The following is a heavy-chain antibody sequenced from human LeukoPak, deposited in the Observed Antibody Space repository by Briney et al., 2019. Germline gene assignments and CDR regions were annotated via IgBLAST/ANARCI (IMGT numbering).Heavy chain of an antibody. Sequence: GGSLRLSCAASGFTFSSYGMHWVRQAPGKGLEWVAYIRYDESNKNYADSVKGRFTISRDNSKKMLYLQMDSLRAEDTAVYYCAKGSGYYSRDAFDIWGQGTMVTVSS. CDR1: GFTFSSYG. CDR2: IRYDESNK. CDR3: AKGSGYYSRDAFDI. J-gene: IGHJ3*02. V-gene: IGHV3-30*02. D-gene: IGHD3-22*01.